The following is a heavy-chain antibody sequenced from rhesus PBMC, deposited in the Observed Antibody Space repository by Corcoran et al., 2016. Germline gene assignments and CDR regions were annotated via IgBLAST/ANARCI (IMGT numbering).Heavy chain of an antibody. Sequence: QGQLPESGPGVVQPSEPLSLTCAVPGGSLTARYRCSWIRQPPGRGLEGIGYIYCSSTSTNYNPSLNSRVTISKDPSKNQFSLKLSSVTAADTAVYYCAREAFSIGWYFDYWGQGVLVTVSS. V-gene: IGHV4S10*01. J-gene: IGHJ4*01. CDR3: AREAFSIGWYFDY. D-gene: IGHD6-31*01. CDR2: IYCSSTST. CDR1: GGSLTARYR.